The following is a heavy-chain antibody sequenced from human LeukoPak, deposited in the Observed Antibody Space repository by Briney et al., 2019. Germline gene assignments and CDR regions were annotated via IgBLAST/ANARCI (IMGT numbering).Heavy chain of an antibody. D-gene: IGHD2-2*01. J-gene: IGHJ4*02. V-gene: IGHV3-30*02. CDR2: IRYDGSNK. CDR3: AKDLYCSSTSCSDY. CDR1: GFTFSSYG. Sequence: GGSLRLSCAASGFTFSSYGMHWVRQAPGKGLEWVAFIRYDGSNKYYADSVKGRFTISRDNSKNTLYLQMNSLRAEDTAVYYCAKDLYCSSTSCSDYWGQGTLVTVSS.